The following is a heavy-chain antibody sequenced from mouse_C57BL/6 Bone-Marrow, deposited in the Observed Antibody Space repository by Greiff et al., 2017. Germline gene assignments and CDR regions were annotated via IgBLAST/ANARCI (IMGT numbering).Heavy chain of an antibody. J-gene: IGHJ2*01. CDR1: GYSFTNYY. Sequence: EVQLQQSGPELVKPGASVKISCKASGYSFTNYYINWVKQSTGKGLEWIGVIYPDDGSTSYNEKFKGKATLTVDTSSSTAYMQLSSLTSEDSAVYYCARDQDEGTFLSYWGQGTTLTVSS. CDR2: IYPDDGST. D-gene: IGHD5-1*01. V-gene: IGHV1-39*01. CDR3: ARDQDEGTFLSY.